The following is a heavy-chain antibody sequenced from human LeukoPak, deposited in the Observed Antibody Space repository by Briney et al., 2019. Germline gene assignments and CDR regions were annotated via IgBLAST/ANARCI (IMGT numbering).Heavy chain of an antibody. CDR1: GFTFSSYG. CDR2: ISYDGSNK. J-gene: IGHJ1*01. D-gene: IGHD5-12*01. CDR3: AKEYYSGYDYQYFQH. Sequence: PGRSLRLSCAAPGFTFSSYGMHWVRQAPGKGLEWVAVISYDGSNKYYADSVKGRFTISRDNSKNTLYLQMNSLRAEDTAVYYCAKEYYSGYDYQYFQHWGQGTLVTVSS. V-gene: IGHV3-30*18.